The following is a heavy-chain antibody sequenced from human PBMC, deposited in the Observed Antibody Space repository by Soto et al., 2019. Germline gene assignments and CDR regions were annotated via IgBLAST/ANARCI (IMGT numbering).Heavy chain of an antibody. CDR2: INSDGSST. D-gene: IGHD3-3*01. V-gene: IGHV3-74*01. Sequence: GGSLRLSCAASGFTLSSYWMHWVRQAPGKGLVWVSRINSDGSSTSYADSVKGRFTISRDNAKNTLYLQMNSLRAEDTAVYYCAKVGPRSVLRFSEWLFYPFDYWGQGTLVTVSS. J-gene: IGHJ4*02. CDR3: AKVGPRSVLRFSEWLFYPFDY. CDR1: GFTLSSYW.